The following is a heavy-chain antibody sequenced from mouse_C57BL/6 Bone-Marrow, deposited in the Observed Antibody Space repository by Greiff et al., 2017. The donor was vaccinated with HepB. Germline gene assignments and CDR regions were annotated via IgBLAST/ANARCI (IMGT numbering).Heavy chain of an antibody. V-gene: IGHV8-8*01. CDR2: IWWDDDK. D-gene: IGHD2-2*01. CDR1: GFSLSTFGMG. Sequence: ESGPGILQPSQTLSLTCSFSGFSLSTFGMGVGWIRQPSGKGLEWLAHIWWDDDKYYNPALKSRLTISKDTSKNQVFLQIANVDTADTATYYCARIGEYGYPWYFDVWGTGTTVTVSS. J-gene: IGHJ1*03. CDR3: ARIGEYGYPWYFDV.